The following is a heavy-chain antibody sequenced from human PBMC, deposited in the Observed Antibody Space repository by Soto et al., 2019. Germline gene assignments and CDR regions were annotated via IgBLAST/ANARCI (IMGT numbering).Heavy chain of an antibody. D-gene: IGHD3-10*01. CDR2: ISGSGGST. CDR1: GFTLSSYA. J-gene: IGHJ4*02. V-gene: IGHV3-23*01. Sequence: PGGSLRLSCAASGFTLSSYAMSWVRQAPGKGLEWVSAISGSGGSTYYADSVKGRFTISRDNSKNTLCLQMNSLRAEDTAVYYCAKGRWFGELPIDYWGQGILVTVSS. CDR3: AKGRWFGELPIDY.